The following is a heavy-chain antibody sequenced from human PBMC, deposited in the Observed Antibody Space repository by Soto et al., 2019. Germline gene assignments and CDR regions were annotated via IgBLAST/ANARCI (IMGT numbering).Heavy chain of an antibody. CDR3: AKNSSSTSRYAFDD. Sequence: EVQLLESGGGLVQPGGSLRLSCAASGFTFRNYAMSWARQAPGKGLEWVSTISGSGGTTHYADSVKGRFTISRDNSKNTLDLQMNSLRVEDTTVYYCAKNSSSTSRYAFDDWGQGSLVTVSS. CDR1: GFTFRNYA. V-gene: IGHV3-23*01. D-gene: IGHD2-2*01. CDR2: ISGSGGTT. J-gene: IGHJ4*02.